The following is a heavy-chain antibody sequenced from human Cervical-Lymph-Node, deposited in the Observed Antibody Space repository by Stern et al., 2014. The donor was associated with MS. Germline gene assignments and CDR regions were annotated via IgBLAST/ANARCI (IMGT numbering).Heavy chain of an antibody. CDR1: GGTFSNYA. Sequence: QVQLVQSGAEVKKPGSSVKVSCKASGGTFSNYAINWVRQAPGQGLEWMGGIIPMFGTANYEQKFQGRVTITADKSTSTAYMELSSLISEDTAVYYCAREMDGFDIWGQGTKVTVSS. V-gene: IGHV1-69*06. CDR3: AREMDGFDI. J-gene: IGHJ3*02. CDR2: IIPMFGTA.